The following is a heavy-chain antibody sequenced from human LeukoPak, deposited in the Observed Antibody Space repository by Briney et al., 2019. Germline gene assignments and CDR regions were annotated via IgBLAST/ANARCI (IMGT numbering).Heavy chain of an antibody. CDR1: GFTFSSYG. CDR2: IRYDGSNK. CDR3: ARPPDILTGYYTLDY. D-gene: IGHD3-9*01. J-gene: IGHJ4*02. V-gene: IGHV3-30*02. Sequence: GGSLRLSCAASGFTFSSYGMHWVRQAPGKGREGVAFIRYDGSNKYYADSVKGRFTISRDNSKNTLYLQMNSLRAEDTALYYCARPPDILTGYYTLDYWGQGTLVTVSS.